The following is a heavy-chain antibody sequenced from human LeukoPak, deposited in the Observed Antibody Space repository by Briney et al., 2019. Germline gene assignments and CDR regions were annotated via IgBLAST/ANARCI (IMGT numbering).Heavy chain of an antibody. CDR3: ARDRVAAVASTVDY. V-gene: IGHV3-7*01. D-gene: IGHD6-13*01. J-gene: IGHJ4*02. CDR2: NKQEERWK. CDR1: GFTFSSYW. Sequence: GGSLRLSCAASGFTFSSYWMTWVRPAPGKGLEGGANNKQEERWKYYVHSVKGRFTISRDNAKNSLYLQMNSLRAEDTAVYYCARDRVAAVASTVDYWGQGTLVTVPS.